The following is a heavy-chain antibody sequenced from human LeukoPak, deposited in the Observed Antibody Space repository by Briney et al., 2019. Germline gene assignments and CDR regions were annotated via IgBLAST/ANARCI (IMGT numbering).Heavy chain of an antibody. CDR2: INHSGST. CDR1: GGSFSGYY. CDR3: ARGYGSGSRGYYFDY. V-gene: IGHV4-34*01. Sequence: SETLSLTCAVYGGSFSGYYWSWIRQPPGKGLEWIGEINHSGSTNYNPSLKSRVTISVDTSKNQYSLKLSSVTAADTAVYYCARGYGSGSRGYYFDYWGQGTLVTVSS. D-gene: IGHD3-10*01. J-gene: IGHJ4*02.